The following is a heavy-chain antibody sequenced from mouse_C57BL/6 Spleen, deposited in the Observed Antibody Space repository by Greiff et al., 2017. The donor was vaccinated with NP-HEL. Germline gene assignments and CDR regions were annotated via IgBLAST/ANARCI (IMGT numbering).Heavy chain of an antibody. CDR1: GYTFTSYW. D-gene: IGHD1-1*01. CDR3: ARGGYGSSYYAMDY. V-gene: IGHV1-72*01. CDR2: IDPNSGGT. Sequence: VQLQQPGAELVKPGASVTLSCKASGYTFTSYWMHWVKQRPGRGLEWIGRIDPNSGGTKYNEKFKSKATLTVDKPSSTAYMQLSSLTSEDSAVYYCARGGYGSSYYAMDYWGQGTSVTVSS. J-gene: IGHJ4*01.